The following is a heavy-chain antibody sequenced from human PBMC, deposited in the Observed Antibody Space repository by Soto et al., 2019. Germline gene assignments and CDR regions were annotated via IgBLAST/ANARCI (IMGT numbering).Heavy chain of an antibody. D-gene: IGHD3-22*01. CDR3: ARQVYYTLFGYYYYYMDV. CDR1: GGSISSSSYY. J-gene: IGHJ6*03. CDR2: IYYSGST. V-gene: IGHV4-39*01. Sequence: SETLSLTCTVSGGSISSSSYYWGWIRQPPGKGLEWIGSIYYSGSTYYNPSLKSRVTISVDTSKNQFSLKLSSVTAADTAVYYCARQVYYTLFGYYYYYMDVWGKGTTVTVSS.